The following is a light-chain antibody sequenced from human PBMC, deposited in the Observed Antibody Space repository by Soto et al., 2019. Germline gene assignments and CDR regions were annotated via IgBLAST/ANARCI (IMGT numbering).Light chain of an antibody. J-gene: IGKJ5*01. CDR2: GAF. CDR1: QSVSST. Sequence: EVVLTHSPATLSVSPCESATLSSRASQSVSSTLAWHQQRPGQAPRLLMYGAFTRAAGVPARFSGGGSGTEFTLTISSLQSEDFAVYYCQHYGSSSVTFGQGTRLEI. CDR3: QHYGSSSVT. V-gene: IGKV3-15*01.